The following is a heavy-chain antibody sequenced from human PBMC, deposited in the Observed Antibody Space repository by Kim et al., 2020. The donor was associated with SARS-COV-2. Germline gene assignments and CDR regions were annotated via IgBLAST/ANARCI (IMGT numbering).Heavy chain of an antibody. D-gene: IGHD3-10*01. Sequence: GGSLRLSCAASGFTFSSCAMHWVRQAPGKGLEWVAVISYDGSNKNYPDSVKGRFTISRDNSKNIMYLQMNSLGAEDTALYYCAGDPWSRLRGVTYSYYGMDVWGQGTTVTVSS. J-gene: IGHJ6*02. CDR1: GFTFSSCA. CDR2: ISYDGSNK. V-gene: IGHV3-30-3*01. CDR3: AGDPWSRLRGVTYSYYGMDV.